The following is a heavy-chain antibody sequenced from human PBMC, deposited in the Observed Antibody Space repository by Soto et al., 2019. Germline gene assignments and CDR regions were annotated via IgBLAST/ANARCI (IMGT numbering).Heavy chain of an antibody. CDR2: IYYSGST. D-gene: IGHD1-26*01. Sequence: PSETLSLTCALSGGSISSAVYYWSWIRQHPGKGLEWIGYIYYSGSTYYNPSLKSRVTISVDTSKNQFSLKLSSVTAADTAVYYCAREGGIVGATAADYWGQGTLVTVSS. CDR3: AREGGIVGATAADY. V-gene: IGHV4-31*11. CDR1: GGSISSAVYY. J-gene: IGHJ4*02.